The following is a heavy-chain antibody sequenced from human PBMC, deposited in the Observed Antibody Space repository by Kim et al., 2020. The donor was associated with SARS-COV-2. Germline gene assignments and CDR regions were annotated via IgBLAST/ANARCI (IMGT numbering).Heavy chain of an antibody. CDR2: IHPNSGAT. V-gene: IGHV1-2*06. CDR1: GYTFTGYH. D-gene: IGHD3-16*01. CDR3: ARDLSVPVWGEFDY. J-gene: IGHJ4*02. Sequence: ASVKVSCKASGYTFTGYHIHWVRQAPGQGLEWMGRIHPNSGATTYAPKFQGRFTMTTDTSISTAYMELSSLRSDDTAVYYCARDLSVPVWGEFDYWGQGTLVTVSS.